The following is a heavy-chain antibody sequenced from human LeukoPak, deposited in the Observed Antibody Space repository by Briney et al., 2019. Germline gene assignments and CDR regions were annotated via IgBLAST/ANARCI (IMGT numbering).Heavy chain of an antibody. CDR2: VHNNGET. J-gene: IGHJ3*02. Sequence: SETLSLTCTVSGGSISSYYWGWIRQPPGKGLEWIAYVHNNGETKHNPSLKSRATISVDTPNNQISLRLSSVTAADTAMYYCARQPAATAAFDIWGLGTMVTVSS. CDR1: GGSISSYY. V-gene: IGHV4-59*08. D-gene: IGHD5-18*01. CDR3: ARQPAATAAFDI.